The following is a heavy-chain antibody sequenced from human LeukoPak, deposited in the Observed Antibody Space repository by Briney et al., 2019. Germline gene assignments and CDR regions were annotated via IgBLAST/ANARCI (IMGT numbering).Heavy chain of an antibody. V-gene: IGHV4-38-2*02. Sequence: PSETLSLTCTVSGYSISSGYYWGWIRQPPGKGLEWIGYIYYSETANYNPSLKSRVTISVDTSKNQFSLKLTSVTAADTAVYYCARVYYSGSYDYWYFDLWGRGTLVTVSS. CDR1: GYSISSGYY. D-gene: IGHD6-13*01. J-gene: IGHJ2*01. CDR2: IYYSETA. CDR3: ARVYYSGSYDYWYFDL.